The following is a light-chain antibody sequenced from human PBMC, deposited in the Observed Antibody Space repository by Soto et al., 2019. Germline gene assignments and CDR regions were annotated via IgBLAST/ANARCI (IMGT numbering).Light chain of an antibody. Sequence: EIVLTQSPGTLSLSPGERATLSCRASQSVSSSSYLAWYQQKPGQAPRLLFYGASSRATGIPDRCSGSGSATDFTLTISRLEPEDVAVYYCRQYGSSPSYTFGQGTKLEIK. V-gene: IGKV3-20*01. CDR3: RQYGSSPSYT. CDR1: QSVSSSSY. J-gene: IGKJ2*01. CDR2: GAS.